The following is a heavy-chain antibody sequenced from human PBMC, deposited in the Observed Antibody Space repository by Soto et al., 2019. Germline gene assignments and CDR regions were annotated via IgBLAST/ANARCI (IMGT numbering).Heavy chain of an antibody. V-gene: IGHV2-5*02. CDR2: IYWDDDK. D-gene: IGHD2-21*02. CDR3: AHLAYCGGDCYSFAFDI. Sequence: QITLKESGPTLVKPTQTLTLTCTFSGFSLSTRAVGVGWIRQPPGKALEWLALIYWDDDKRYSPSLKSRLTITENTSKNQVVLTMTNMDPVDTATYHCAHLAYCGGDCYSFAFDIWGQGTMVTVSS. J-gene: IGHJ3*02. CDR1: GFSLSTRAVG.